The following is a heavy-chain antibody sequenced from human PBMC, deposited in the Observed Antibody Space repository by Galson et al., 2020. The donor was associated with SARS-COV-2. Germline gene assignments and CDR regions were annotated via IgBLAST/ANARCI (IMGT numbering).Heavy chain of an antibody. V-gene: IGHV4-31*03. CDR3: ATETLVVERYYYYGMDV. D-gene: IGHD2-2*01. CDR2: IYYSGST. CDR1: GGSISSGGYY. Sequence: ASETLSLTCTVSGGSISSGGYYWSCIRQHTGKGLEWIGYIYYSGSTYYNPSLKSRVTISVDTSKNQFSLKLSSVTAADTAVYYCATETLVVERYYYYGMDVWGQGTTVTVSS. J-gene: IGHJ6*02.